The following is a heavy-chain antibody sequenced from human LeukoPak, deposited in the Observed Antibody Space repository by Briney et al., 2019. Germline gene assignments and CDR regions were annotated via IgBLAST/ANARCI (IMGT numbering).Heavy chain of an antibody. V-gene: IGHV4-59*08. Sequence: SETLSLTCTVSGGSVSGYYWNWVRQPPVKGLGWIGYIYYTGTTSYNPSLKSRVTISTDTSKSQFSLKLSSVTAADTAVYYCAGGRVDSSSWINEDNFDYWGQGTLVTVSS. CDR1: GGSVSGYY. CDR2: IYYTGTT. D-gene: IGHD6-13*01. CDR3: AGGRVDSSSWINEDNFDY. J-gene: IGHJ4*02.